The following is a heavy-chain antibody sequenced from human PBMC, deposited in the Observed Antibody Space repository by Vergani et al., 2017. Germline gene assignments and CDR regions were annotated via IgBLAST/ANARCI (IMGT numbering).Heavy chain of an antibody. J-gene: IGHJ4*02. CDR1: GFTFNRYG. Sequence: QVQLVQSGGGVVQPGGSLRLSCVASGFTFNRYGMQWVRQAPGKGLEWVAYVLFDGSNEYYADSVKGRFTVSRDNSNDALYLQMNSLRTDDTAVYYCAXDLAYCHEGSCALWGQGSVVTVSS. CDR3: AXDLAYCHEGSCAL. CDR2: VLFDGSNE. D-gene: IGHD2-15*01. V-gene: IGHV3-30*02.